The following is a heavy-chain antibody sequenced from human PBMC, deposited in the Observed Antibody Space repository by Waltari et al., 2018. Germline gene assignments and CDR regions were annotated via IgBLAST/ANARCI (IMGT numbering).Heavy chain of an antibody. CDR2: IYHSGST. CDR3: ARGYCSSTSCLSLDAFDI. V-gene: IGHV4-30-2*01. J-gene: IGHJ3*02. Sequence: QLQLQESGSGLVKPSQTLSLTCAVSGGSISSGGYSWSWIRQPPGKGLEWIGYIYHSGSTYNNPSLKSRVTISVDRSKNQFSLKLSSVTAADTAVYYCARGYCSSTSCLSLDAFDIWGQGTMVTVSS. D-gene: IGHD2-2*01. CDR1: GGSISSGGYS.